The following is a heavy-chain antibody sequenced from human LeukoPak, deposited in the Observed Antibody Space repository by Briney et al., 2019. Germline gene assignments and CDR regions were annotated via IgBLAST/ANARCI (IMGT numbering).Heavy chain of an antibody. CDR1: GFTFSSYS. V-gene: IGHV3-48*01. D-gene: IGHD3-22*01. J-gene: IGHJ4*02. Sequence: PGGSLRLSCAASGFTFSSYSMNWVRQAPGKGLEWVSYISSSSSTIYYADSVKGRFTISRDNAKNSLYLQMNSLRAEDTAVYYCARLKGRDSSGPEVYWGQGTWSPSPQ. CDR2: ISSSSSTI. CDR3: ARLKGRDSSGPEVY.